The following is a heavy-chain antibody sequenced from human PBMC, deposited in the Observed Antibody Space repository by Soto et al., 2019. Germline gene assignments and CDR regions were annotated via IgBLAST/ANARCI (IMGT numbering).Heavy chain of an antibody. CDR2: INHSGST. J-gene: IGHJ6*02. V-gene: IGHV4-34*01. D-gene: IGHD1-1*01. CDR3: AGSRATRRPYFYYYRGIDV. Sequence: QVQLQQWGAGLLKPSETLSLTCTVYGGSFSGYYWSWIRQPPGKGLEWIGEINHSGSTNFNPSLKSRVTVTVGTSKNKFSLKLSSVPAVDTVVYYCAGSRATRRPYFYYYRGIDVWGQGTSVTVSS. CDR1: GGSFSGYY.